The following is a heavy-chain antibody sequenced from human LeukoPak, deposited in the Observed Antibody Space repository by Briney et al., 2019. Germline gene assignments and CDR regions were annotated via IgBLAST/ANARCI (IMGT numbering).Heavy chain of an antibody. CDR1: GGSISSYY. D-gene: IGHD3-16*01. Sequence: SETLSLSCTVSGGSISSYYWSWIRQPPGKGLEWIGYIYYSGSTNYNPSLKSRVTISVDTSKNQFSLKLSSVTAADTAVYYCARDVAGGFDYWGQGTLVTVSS. CDR3: ARDVAGGFDY. CDR2: IYYSGST. J-gene: IGHJ4*02. V-gene: IGHV4-59*01.